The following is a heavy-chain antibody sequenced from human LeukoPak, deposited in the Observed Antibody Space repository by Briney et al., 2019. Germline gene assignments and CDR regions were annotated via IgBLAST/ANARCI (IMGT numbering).Heavy chain of an antibody. CDR3: ARVAAAARSEYYYYYYMDV. CDR1: GGSISSSSYY. V-gene: IGHV4-39*07. J-gene: IGHJ6*03. Sequence: TSETLSLTCTVSGGSISSSSYYWGWIRQPPGKGLEWIGSIYYSGSTYYNPSLKSRVTISVDTSKNQFSLKLSSVTAADTAVYYCARVAAAARSEYYYYYYMDVWGKGTTVTVSS. CDR2: IYYSGST. D-gene: IGHD6-13*01.